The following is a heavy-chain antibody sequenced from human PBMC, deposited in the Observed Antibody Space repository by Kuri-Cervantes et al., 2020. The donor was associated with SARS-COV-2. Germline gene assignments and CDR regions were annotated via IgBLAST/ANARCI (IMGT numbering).Heavy chain of an antibody. CDR3: ASALAGADSSGYHRDYYYGMDV. CDR1: GFTFSSYA. CDR2: VSST. V-gene: IGHV3-23*03. J-gene: IGHJ6*02. Sequence: GESLKISCAASGFTFSSYAMRWVRQAPGKGLEWISVVSSTYYADSVKGRFSISRDNSKNTLYLQMNSLRAEDTAVYYCASALAGADSSGYHRDYYYGMDVWGQGTTVTVSS. D-gene: IGHD3-22*01.